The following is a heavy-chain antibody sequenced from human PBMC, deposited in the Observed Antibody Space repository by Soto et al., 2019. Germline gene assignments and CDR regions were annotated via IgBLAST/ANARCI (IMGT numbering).Heavy chain of an antibody. CDR1: GGTFSSYA. D-gene: IGHD3-22*01. Sequence: SVKVSCKASGGTFSSYAISWVRQAPGQGLEWMGGIIPIFGTANYAQKFQGRVTITADESTSTAYMELSSLRSEDTAVYYCARGXATGRYWPDSSGYYRDYWGQGTLVTVSS. CDR3: ARGXATGRYWPDSSGYYRDY. J-gene: IGHJ4*02. CDR2: IIPIFGTA. V-gene: IGHV1-69*13.